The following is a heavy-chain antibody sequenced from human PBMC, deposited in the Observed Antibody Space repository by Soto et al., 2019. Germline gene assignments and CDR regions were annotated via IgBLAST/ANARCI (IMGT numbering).Heavy chain of an antibody. J-gene: IGHJ4*02. CDR3: ARPNCSGGSCYCDY. CDR1: GGSISSSSYY. V-gene: IGHV4-39*01. CDR2: IYYSGST. D-gene: IGHD2-15*01. Sequence: SETLSLTCTVSGGSISSSSYYWGWIRQPPGKGLEWIGSIYYSGSTYYNPSLKSRVTISVDTSKNQFSLKLSSVTAADTAVYYCARPNCSGGSCYCDYWGQGTLVTVSS.